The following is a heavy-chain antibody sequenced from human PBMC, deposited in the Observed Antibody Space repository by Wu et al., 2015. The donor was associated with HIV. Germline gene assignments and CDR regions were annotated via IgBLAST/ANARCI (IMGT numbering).Heavy chain of an antibody. J-gene: IGHJ3*01. CDR2: IIPIFDRI. V-gene: IGHV1-69*13. CDR1: GGTFSGRA. Sequence: QVQLVQSGAEVKKPGSSVKVSCKASGGTFSGRAISWVRQAPGQGLDWMGRIIPIFDRIHYKEKFQGRVFITADEATSTVYMELSSLTSDDTAVYYCVGPYTGYAYDTFDVWGQGTLVTVSS. D-gene: IGHD5-12*01. CDR3: VGPYTGYAYDTFDV.